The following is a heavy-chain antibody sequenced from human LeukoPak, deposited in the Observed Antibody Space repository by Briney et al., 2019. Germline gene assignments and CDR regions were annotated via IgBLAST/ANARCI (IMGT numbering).Heavy chain of an antibody. CDR1: GFTFSSYS. J-gene: IGHJ5*02. V-gene: IGHV3-21*01. Sequence: PGGSLRLSYAASGFTFSSYSMNWVRQAPGKGLEWVSSISSSSSYIYYADSVKGRFTISRDNAKNSLYLQMNSLRAEDTAVYYCAPLPYSSGPNWFDPWGQGTLVTVSS. D-gene: IGHD6-19*01. CDR2: ISSSSSYI. CDR3: APLPYSSGPNWFDP.